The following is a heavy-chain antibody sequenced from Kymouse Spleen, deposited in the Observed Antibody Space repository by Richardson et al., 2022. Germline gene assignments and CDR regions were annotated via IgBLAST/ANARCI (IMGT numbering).Heavy chain of an antibody. Sequence: QVQLQESGPGLVKPSETLSLTCTVSGGSISSYYWSWIRQPPGKGLEWIGYIYYSGSTNYNPSLKSRVTISVDTSKNQFSLKLSSVTAADTAVYYCARGYSSSWSYFDYWGQGTLVTVSS. D-gene: IGHD6-13*01. CDR2: IYYSGST. CDR1: GGSISSYY. V-gene: IGHV4-59*01. CDR3: ARGYSSSWSYFDY. J-gene: IGHJ4*02.